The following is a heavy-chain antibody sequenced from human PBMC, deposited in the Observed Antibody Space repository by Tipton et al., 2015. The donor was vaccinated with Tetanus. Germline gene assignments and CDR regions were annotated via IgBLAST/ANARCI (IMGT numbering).Heavy chain of an antibody. J-gene: IGHJ6*02. Sequence: SLRLSCAASGFTFDDYGMSWVRQAPGKGLEWVSGVNWNGGSTDYADSVKGRFTISRDNSKNTLYLQMNSLRAEDTAVYYCAKDGTYYYGSRYYYYGMDVWGQGTTVTVSS. CDR2: VNWNGGST. CDR1: GFTFDDYG. D-gene: IGHD3-10*01. CDR3: AKDGTYYYGSRYYYYGMDV. V-gene: IGHV3-20*04.